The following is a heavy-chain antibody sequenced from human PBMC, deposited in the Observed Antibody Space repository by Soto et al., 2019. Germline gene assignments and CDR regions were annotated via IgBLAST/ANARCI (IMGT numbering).Heavy chain of an antibody. CDR1: GDSISSGGYS. V-gene: IGHV4-30-2*01. Sequence: QLQLQESGSGLVKPSRTLSLTCVVSGDSISSGGYSWNWIRQPPGKGLEWIGHTYHSGGTLYNPYLDSRVTISVDKSKNQFSLRLTSVTAADTAVYYCARDSLSGYYFDYWGQGTLVTVSS. CDR2: TYHSGGT. D-gene: IGHD3-22*01. J-gene: IGHJ4*02. CDR3: ARDSLSGYYFDY.